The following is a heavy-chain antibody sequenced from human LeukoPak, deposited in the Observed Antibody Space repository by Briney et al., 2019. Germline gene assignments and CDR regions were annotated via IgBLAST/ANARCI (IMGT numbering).Heavy chain of an antibody. Sequence: GGSLRLSCAASGFTFSSYAMSWVRQAPGKGLEWVSAISGSGGSTYYADSVKGRFTISRDNAKSSLYLQMNSLRAEDTAVYYCARGFDCSTTSCSCMDVWGQGTTVTVSS. J-gene: IGHJ6*02. CDR1: GFTFSSYA. V-gene: IGHV3-23*01. D-gene: IGHD2-2*01. CDR2: ISGSGGST. CDR3: ARGFDCSTTSCSCMDV.